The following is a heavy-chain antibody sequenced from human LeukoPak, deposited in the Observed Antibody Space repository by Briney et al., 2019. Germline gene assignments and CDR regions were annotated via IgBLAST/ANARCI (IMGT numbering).Heavy chain of an antibody. J-gene: IGHJ4*02. Sequence: PSETLSLTCAVYGGSFGGYYWSWIRQPPGKGLEWIGEINHSGSTNYNPSLKSRVTISVDTSKNQFSLKLSSVTAADTAVYCCAAPETYYYDSSGYHPPNWGQGTLVTVSS. CDR3: AAPETYYYDSSGYHPPN. CDR1: GGSFGGYY. V-gene: IGHV4-34*01. CDR2: INHSGST. D-gene: IGHD3-22*01.